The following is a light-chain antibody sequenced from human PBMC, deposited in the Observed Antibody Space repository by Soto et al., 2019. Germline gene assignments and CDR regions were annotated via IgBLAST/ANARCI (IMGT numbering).Light chain of an antibody. CDR3: QQYDNLPPLT. V-gene: IGKV3-15*01. CDR2: GAS. CDR1: QSVGSS. J-gene: IGKJ4*01. Sequence: EIVMTQSPATLSVSPGERATLSCRASQSVGSSLAWYQQKPGQAPRLLIYGASTRATGFPARFSGSGSGTEFTLTISSLQSEDSAVYYCQQYDNLPPLTFGGGTKVEI.